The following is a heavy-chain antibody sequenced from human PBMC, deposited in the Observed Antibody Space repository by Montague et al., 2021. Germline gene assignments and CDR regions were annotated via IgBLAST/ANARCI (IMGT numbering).Heavy chain of an antibody. V-gene: IGHV4-59*01. Sequence: SETLSLTCTISGGSIRSYYWYWIRQPPGKGLEWIGYIHYSGSTNYNPSLKSRVNISLNTSNYQFSLNLRLMAAADTADYYCARALAARWWFDPWGQGTLVAVSS. D-gene: IGHD6-6*01. CDR2: IHYSGST. CDR3: ARALAARWWFDP. CDR1: GGSIRSYY. J-gene: IGHJ5*02.